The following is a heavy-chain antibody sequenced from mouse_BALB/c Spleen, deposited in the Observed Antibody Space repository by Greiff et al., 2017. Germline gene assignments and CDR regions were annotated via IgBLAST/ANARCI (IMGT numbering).Heavy chain of an antibody. CDR2: INPDSSTI. J-gene: IGHJ4*01. V-gene: IGHV4-1*02. CDR1: GFDFSRYW. Sequence: EVHLVESGGGLVQPGGSLKLSCAASGFDFSRYWMSWVRQAPGKGLEWIGEINPDSSTINYTPSLKDKFIISRDNAKNTLYLQMSKVRSEDTALYYCARPEDYDDSFYAMDYWGQGTSVTVSS. D-gene: IGHD2-4*01. CDR3: ARPEDYDDSFYAMDY.